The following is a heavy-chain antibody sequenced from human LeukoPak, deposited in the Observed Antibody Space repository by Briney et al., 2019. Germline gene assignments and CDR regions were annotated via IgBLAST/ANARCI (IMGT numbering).Heavy chain of an antibody. CDR1: GGTFSSYA. V-gene: IGHV1-69*05. D-gene: IGHD1-26*01. J-gene: IGHJ6*03. CDR2: IIPIFGTA. CDR3: GGTVIQVGALPDRYYYYMDV. Sequence: VASVKVSCKASGGTFSSYAISWVRQAPGQGLEWMGGIIPIFGTANYAQKFQGRVTITTDESTNTAYVELSSLRSEDTAVYYCGGTVIQVGALPDRYYYYMDVWGKGTTVTVSS.